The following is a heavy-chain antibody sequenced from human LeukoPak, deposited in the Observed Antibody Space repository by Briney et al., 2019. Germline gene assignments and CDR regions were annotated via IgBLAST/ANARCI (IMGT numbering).Heavy chain of an antibody. CDR3: ARILTRSTVTRFGY. V-gene: IGHV1-8*01. Sequence: ASVKVSCKASGYTFTSNDINWGRQATGQGLEWLGWMNPNSGNTGYAQKFQGRVTMTRNTSISTAYMELSSLRSEDTAVYYCARILTRSTVTRFGYWGQGTLVTVSS. CDR2: MNPNSGNT. CDR1: GYTFTSND. J-gene: IGHJ4*02. D-gene: IGHD4-17*01.